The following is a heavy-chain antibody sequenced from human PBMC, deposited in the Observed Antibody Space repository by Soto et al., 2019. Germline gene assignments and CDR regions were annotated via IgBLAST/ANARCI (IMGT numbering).Heavy chain of an antibody. D-gene: IGHD3-10*01. CDR1: GFTFSSYA. J-gene: IGHJ3*02. V-gene: IGHV3-23*01. CDR2: VSGGSGTI. Sequence: EVQLLESGGGLVQPGGSLRLSCAASGFTFSSYAMSWVRQAPGKGLEWVSVVSGGSGTIYYADSVKGRFTISRDNSKNALYPQMNSLRAEDTAVYYCAKDSSGWRDGFDIWGQGTMVTVSS. CDR3: AKDSSGWRDGFDI.